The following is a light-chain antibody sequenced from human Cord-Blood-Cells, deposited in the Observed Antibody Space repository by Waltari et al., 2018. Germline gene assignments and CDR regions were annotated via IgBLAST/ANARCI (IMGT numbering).Light chain of an antibody. CDR1: SSAVGGSNY. Sequence: QSALTQPASVSGSPGQSLTISCTGTSSAVGGSNYVSWYQQHPGKAPKLMIYDVSNRPSGVSNRFSGSKSGNTASLTISGLQAEDEADYYCSSYTSSSTRVFGGGTKLTVL. CDR3: SSYTSSSTRV. CDR2: DVS. J-gene: IGLJ3*02. V-gene: IGLV2-14*03.